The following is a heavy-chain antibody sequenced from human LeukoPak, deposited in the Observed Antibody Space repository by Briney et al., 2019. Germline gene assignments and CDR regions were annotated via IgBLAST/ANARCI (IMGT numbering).Heavy chain of an antibody. Sequence: GASVKVSCKASGYTFTSYGISWVRQAPGQGLEWMGWISAYNGNTNYAQKFQGRVTMTRNTSISTAYMELSSLRSEDTAVYYCARDNGGTAMAYYYYYYMDVWGKGTTVTISS. CDR3: ARDNGGTAMAYYYYYYMDV. J-gene: IGHJ6*03. V-gene: IGHV1-18*01. CDR2: ISAYNGNT. D-gene: IGHD5-18*01. CDR1: GYTFTSYG.